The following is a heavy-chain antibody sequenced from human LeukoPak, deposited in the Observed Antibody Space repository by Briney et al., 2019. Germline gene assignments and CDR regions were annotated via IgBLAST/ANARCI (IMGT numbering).Heavy chain of an antibody. CDR2: IRYSGTT. Sequence: SETLSLTCTVSGGSISGYYCSWIRQPPGKGLEWIGYIRYSGTTNYSPSLKSRATISVDTSKNQFSLNLISVTAADTAIYYCARVSSGGYFHTYYFDYWGQGTLVTVSS. CDR3: ARVSSGGYFHTYYFDY. D-gene: IGHD3-22*01. V-gene: IGHV4-59*01. CDR1: GGSISGYY. J-gene: IGHJ4*02.